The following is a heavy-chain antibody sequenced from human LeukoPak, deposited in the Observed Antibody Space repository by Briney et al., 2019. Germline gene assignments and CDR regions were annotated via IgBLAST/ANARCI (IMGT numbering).Heavy chain of an antibody. CDR1: GFTVSSNY. J-gene: IGHJ6*02. Sequence: GGSLRLSCAASGFTVSSNYMSWVRQAPGKGLEWVSVIYSGSSTYYADSVKGRFTISRDNSKNTLYLQMNSLRAEDTAVYYCAREVTVTDNTYYGMDVWGQGTTVTVSS. V-gene: IGHV3-66*01. D-gene: IGHD4-17*01. CDR3: AREVTVTDNTYYGMDV. CDR2: IYSGSST.